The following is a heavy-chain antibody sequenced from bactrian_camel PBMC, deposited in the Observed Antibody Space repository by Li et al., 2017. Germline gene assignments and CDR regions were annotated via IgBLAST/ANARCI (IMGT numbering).Heavy chain of an antibody. Sequence: VQLVESGGGSVQAGGSLRLACVVSGWYYRPYGMAWFRQTPGKEREGVACIDTDGSISYAISVKGRFTLSKDGAKNTVYLQMNNLQPEDTATYYCAEGRGSRGEDCYSLNYWGQGTQVTVS. V-gene: IGHV3S53*01. J-gene: IGHJ4*01. CDR3: AEGRGSRGEDCYSLNY. D-gene: IGHD6*01. CDR1: GWYYRPYG. CDR2: IDTDGSI.